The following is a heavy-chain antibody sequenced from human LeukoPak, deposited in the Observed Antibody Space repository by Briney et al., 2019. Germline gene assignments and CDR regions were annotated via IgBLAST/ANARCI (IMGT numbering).Heavy chain of an antibody. CDR2: IYYSGST. CDR1: GGSISSGDYY. D-gene: IGHD4-11*01. J-gene: IGHJ5*02. CDR3: ARVRFTVRKENWFDP. V-gene: IGHV4-30-4*08. Sequence: SETLCLTCTVSGGSISSGDYYWSWIRQPPGKGLEWIGYIYYSGSTYYNPSLKSRVTISVDTSKNQFSLKLSSVTAADTAVYYCARVRFTVRKENWFDPWGQGTLVTVSS.